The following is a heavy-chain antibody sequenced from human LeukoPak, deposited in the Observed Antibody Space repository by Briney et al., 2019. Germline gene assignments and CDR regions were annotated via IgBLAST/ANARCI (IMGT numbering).Heavy chain of an antibody. CDR3: ARDGAYCGGDCYPGYYYYYYMDV. CDR2: INPSGGTT. V-gene: IGHV1-46*01. Sequence: ASVKVSCKASGYTFTSSYMHWVRQAPGQGLEWVGIINPSGGTTIYAQKFQGRVTMTRDTSTSTVYMELSSLRSEDTAVYYCARDGAYCGGDCYPGYYYYYYMDVWGKGTTVTVSS. J-gene: IGHJ6*03. CDR1: GYTFTSSY. D-gene: IGHD2-21*02.